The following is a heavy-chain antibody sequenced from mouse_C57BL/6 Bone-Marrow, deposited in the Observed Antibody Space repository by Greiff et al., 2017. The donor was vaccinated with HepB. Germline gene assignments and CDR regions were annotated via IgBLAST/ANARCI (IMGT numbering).Heavy chain of an antibody. J-gene: IGHJ4*01. CDR1: GYAFSSYW. V-gene: IGHV1-80*01. CDR2: IYPGDGDT. CDR3: ATYDSYAMDY. D-gene: IGHD2-4*01. Sequence: VKLMESGAELVKPGASVKISCKASGYAFSSYWMNWVKQRPGKGLEWIGQIYPGDGDTNYNGKFKGKATLTADKSSSTAYMQLSSLTSEDSAVYFCATYDSYAMDYWGQGTSVTVSS.